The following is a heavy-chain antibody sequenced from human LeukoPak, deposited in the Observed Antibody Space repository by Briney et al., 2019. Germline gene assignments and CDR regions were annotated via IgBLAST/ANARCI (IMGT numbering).Heavy chain of an antibody. CDR3: AKDPAYCGDDCYNFDC. CDR1: GFTFSSYG. CDR2: IRYDGSNK. Sequence: GGSLRLSCAASGFTFSSYGMHWVHQAPGKGLEWVAFIRYDGSNKYYGVSVKGRFTISRDNSKNTLYLQMSSLRAEDTAVYYCAKDPAYCGDDCYNFDCWGQGTLVTVSS. D-gene: IGHD2-21*02. V-gene: IGHV3-30*02. J-gene: IGHJ4*02.